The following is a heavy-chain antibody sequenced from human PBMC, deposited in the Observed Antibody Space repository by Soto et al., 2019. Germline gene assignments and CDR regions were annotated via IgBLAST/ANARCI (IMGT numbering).Heavy chain of an antibody. V-gene: IGHV3-23*01. CDR2: ITGSGGTI. D-gene: IGHD2-21*02. Sequence: DVQLLESGGGLVQPGGYLRLSCAASGFTFSKYAMIWVRQAPGKGQEWVSGITGSGGTIEYADSVKGRFTISRDNSKNAVYLQMNSMRAEDTAMYYCAKDAVYGDGLWLVSDWGQGTLVTVS. CDR3: AKDAVYGDGLWLVSD. J-gene: IGHJ4*02. CDR1: GFTFSKYA.